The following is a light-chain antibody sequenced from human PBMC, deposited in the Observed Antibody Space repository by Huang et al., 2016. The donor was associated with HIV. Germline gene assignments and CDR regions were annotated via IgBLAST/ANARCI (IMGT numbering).Light chain of an antibody. J-gene: IGKJ5*01. V-gene: IGKV3-11*01. CDR1: QSVRRY. CDR2: DAS. Sequence: DIVLTQSPATLSLSPGERATLSCTARQSVRRYLAWYQQKPGQAPRRLLYDASNWATGIPAMFNGSGSGTDFTLTISSLEPEDFAVYSCQQRSNWPPSITFGQGTRLEIK. CDR3: QQRSNWPPSIT.